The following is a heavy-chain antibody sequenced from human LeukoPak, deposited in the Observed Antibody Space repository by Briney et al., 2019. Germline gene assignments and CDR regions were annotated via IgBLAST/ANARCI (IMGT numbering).Heavy chain of an antibody. CDR2: IIPILSQS. CDR1: GYTFTGYY. D-gene: IGHD3/OR15-3a*01. CDR3: ATGTSYRDSFDV. V-gene: IGHV1-69*11. J-gene: IGHJ3*01. Sequence: SVKVSCKASGYTFTGYYMHWVRQAPGQGLEWMGRIIPILSQSNYAQKFQGTVSITADEFTDTAYMELSSLRSEDTAVYYCATGTSYRDSFDVWGQGTMVTVSS.